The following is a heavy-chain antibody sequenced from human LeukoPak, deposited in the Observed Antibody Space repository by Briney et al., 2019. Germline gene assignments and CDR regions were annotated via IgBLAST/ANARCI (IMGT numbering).Heavy chain of an antibody. CDR1: GGSISSSNW. D-gene: IGHD2-8*01. J-gene: IGHJ4*02. CDR3: ARGRGVLMVYATYDY. CDR2: IYHSGST. V-gene: IGHV4-4*02. Sequence: SETLSLTCAVSGGSISSSNWWSWVRQPPGKGLEWIGEIYHSGSTNYNPSLKSRVTISVDKSKNQFSLKLSSVTAADTAVYYCARGRGVLMVYATYDYWGQGTLVTVSS.